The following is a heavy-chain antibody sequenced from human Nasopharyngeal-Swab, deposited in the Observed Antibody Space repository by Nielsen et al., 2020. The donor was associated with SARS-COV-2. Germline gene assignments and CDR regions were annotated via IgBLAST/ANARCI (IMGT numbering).Heavy chain of an antibody. J-gene: IGHJ4*02. CDR1: GFTFSSYS. CDR2: ISSSGSHK. V-gene: IGHV3-21*01. Sequence: GESLKISCAASGFTFSSYSMNWVRQAPGKGREWVSFISSSGSHKYYADSMKGRFTISRDNAKSSLYLQLSSLRAEDTAVYYCARVEEYYYGSGSLSDNWGQGTLVTVSS. D-gene: IGHD3-10*01. CDR3: ARVEEYYYGSGSLSDN.